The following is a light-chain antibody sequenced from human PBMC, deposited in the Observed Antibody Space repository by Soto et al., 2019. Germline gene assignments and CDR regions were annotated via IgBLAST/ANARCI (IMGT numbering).Light chain of an antibody. CDR1: QSISSY. Sequence: DIQMTQSPSSLSASVGDRVTITCRASQSISSYLNWYRQKPGKAPKLLIYAASSLQSGVPSRFSGSGSGTDCTLTISSLPPADFATYYCQQSYSTPPTFGQGTKVEIK. J-gene: IGKJ1*01. CDR2: AAS. V-gene: IGKV1-39*01. CDR3: QQSYSTPPT.